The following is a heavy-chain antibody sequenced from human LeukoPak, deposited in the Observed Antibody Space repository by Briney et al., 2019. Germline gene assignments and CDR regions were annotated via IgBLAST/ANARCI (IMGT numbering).Heavy chain of an antibody. Sequence: SETLSLTCTVSGGSISSSSYYWGWIRQPPGKGLEWIGSIYYSGSTYYNPSLKSRVTISVDTSKNQFSLKLSSVTAADTAVYYCARGPGFFGSYKVDFRGPQYFQHWGQGTLVTVSS. V-gene: IGHV4-39*01. CDR2: IYYSGST. J-gene: IGHJ1*01. CDR1: GGSISSSSYY. D-gene: IGHD3-10*01. CDR3: ARGPGFFGSYKVDFRGPQYFQH.